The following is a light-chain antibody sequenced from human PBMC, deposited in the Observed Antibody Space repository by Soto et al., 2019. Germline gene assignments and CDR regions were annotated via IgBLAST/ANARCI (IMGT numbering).Light chain of an antibody. V-gene: IGKV3-20*01. CDR3: QQYGSSPGLT. J-gene: IGKJ4*01. CDR2: SAS. Sequence: EIVLTQSPGTLSLSPGERATLSCRASQSVSSSYLAWYQQKPGQAPRFLIYSASSRATGIPDRFSGSGSGTDFTLTISRLEPEDFAVYYCQQYGSSPGLTFGGGTKVEIK. CDR1: QSVSSSY.